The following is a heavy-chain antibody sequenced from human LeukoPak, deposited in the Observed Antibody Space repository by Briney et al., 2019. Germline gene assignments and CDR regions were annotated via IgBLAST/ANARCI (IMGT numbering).Heavy chain of an antibody. CDR3: ARDTDDFQGLDI. CDR1: GFFFSNYW. V-gene: IGHV3-7*01. Sequence: GGSLRLSCAASGFFFSNYWMSWVRQAQGKGLEWVANINLDGNGRFYVDSVKGRFTISRDNNKKSVYLQMNSLRAEDTAVYYCARDTDDFQGLDIWGQGTRVTVSS. J-gene: IGHJ3*02. D-gene: IGHD3-3*01. CDR2: INLDGNGR.